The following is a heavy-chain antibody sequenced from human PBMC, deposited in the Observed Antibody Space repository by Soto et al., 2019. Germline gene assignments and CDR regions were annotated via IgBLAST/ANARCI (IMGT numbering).Heavy chain of an antibody. CDR2: INHSGST. D-gene: IGHD6-13*01. CDR1: GGSFSGYY. Sequence: SETLSLTCAVYGGSFSGYYWSWIRQPPGKGLEWIGEINHSGSTNYNPSLKSRVTISVDTSKNQFSLKLSSVTAADTAVYYCARGVGQLLGYYYYGMDVWGQGTTVTVSS. CDR3: ARGVGQLLGYYYYGMDV. V-gene: IGHV4-34*01. J-gene: IGHJ6*02.